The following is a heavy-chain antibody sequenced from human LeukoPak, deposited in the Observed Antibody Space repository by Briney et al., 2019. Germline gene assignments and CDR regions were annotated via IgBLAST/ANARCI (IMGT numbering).Heavy chain of an antibody. V-gene: IGHV1-2*02. D-gene: IGHD6-19*01. CDR1: GYTFTGYY. J-gene: IGHJ3*02. CDR3: AGDASSGRIKDAFDI. CDR2: INPNSGGT. Sequence: ASVKVSCKASGYTFTGYYMHWVRQAPGQGLEWMGWINPNSGGTNYAQKFQGRVTMTRDTSISTAYMELSRLRSDDTAVYYCAGDASSGRIKDAFDIWGQGTMVTVSS.